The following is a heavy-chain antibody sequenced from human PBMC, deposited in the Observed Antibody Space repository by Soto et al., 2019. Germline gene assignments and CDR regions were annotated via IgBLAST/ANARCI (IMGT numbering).Heavy chain of an antibody. D-gene: IGHD4-17*01. Sequence: QVQLVESGGGVVQPGRSLRLSCAASGFTFSSYGMHWVRQAPGKGLEWVAVISYDGSNKYYADSVKGRFTISRDNSKNTLYLQMNSVRAEDTAVYYCAKAGGDYVSWTRYPYYFDYWGEGTLVTVSS. J-gene: IGHJ4*02. CDR1: GFTFSSYG. CDR2: ISYDGSNK. V-gene: IGHV3-30*18. CDR3: AKAGGDYVSWTRYPYYFDY.